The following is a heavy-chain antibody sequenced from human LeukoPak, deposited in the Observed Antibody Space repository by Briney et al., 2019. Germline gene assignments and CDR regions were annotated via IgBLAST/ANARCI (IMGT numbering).Heavy chain of an antibody. D-gene: IGHD6-19*01. J-gene: IGHJ6*03. Sequence: PSETLSLTCTVSGGSISSYYWSWIRQPAGKGLEWIGRIYISGSGSTNYNPSLKSRVTMSVDTSENQFSLKLSSVTAADTAVYYCARDKRVAVAGTYIYYYYMDVWSNGTTVTISS. CDR3: ARDKRVAVAGTYIYYYYMDV. V-gene: IGHV4-4*07. CDR1: GGSISSYY. CDR2: IYISGSGST.